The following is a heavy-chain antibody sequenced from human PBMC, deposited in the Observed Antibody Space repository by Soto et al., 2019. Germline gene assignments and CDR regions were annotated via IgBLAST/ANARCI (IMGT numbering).Heavy chain of an antibody. CDR3: ARADPDASVGY. CDR2: ISYSGST. Sequence: SETLSLTCTVSGGSMSSYYWTWLRQSPGRGLEWIGYISYSGSTYYNHSLKSRVTISADTSKNQFSLRMNSMIAADTAVYYCARADPDASVGYWGQGTLVTVSS. V-gene: IGHV4-59*01. CDR1: GGSMSSYY. D-gene: IGHD2-15*01. J-gene: IGHJ4*02.